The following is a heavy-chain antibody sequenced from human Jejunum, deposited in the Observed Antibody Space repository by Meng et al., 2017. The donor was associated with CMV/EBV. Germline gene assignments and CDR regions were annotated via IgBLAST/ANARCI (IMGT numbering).Heavy chain of an antibody. CDR1: CAYFGSSSVC. J-gene: IGHJ4*02. Sequence: CAYFGSSSVCWVLVRRPAGKGLECVGTIYYTESTYYHPCLKGRVTISVDTSKNQFSLKLSAVTAADTAFYYCARAFRGVQSPLRYWGRGALGTVSS. CDR2: IYYTEST. V-gene: IGHV4-39*07. D-gene: IGHD3-16*01. CDR3: ARAFRGVQSPLRY.